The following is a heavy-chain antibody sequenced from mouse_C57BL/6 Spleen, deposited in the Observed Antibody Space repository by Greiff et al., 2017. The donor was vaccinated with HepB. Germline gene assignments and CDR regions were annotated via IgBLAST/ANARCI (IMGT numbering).Heavy chain of an antibody. CDR1: GYTFTGYW. D-gene: IGHD1-1*01. Sequence: QVQLQQSGAELMKPGASVKLSCKATGYTFTGYWIEWVKQRPGHGLEWIGENLPGSGSTNYNEKFKGKATFTADTSSNTAYMQLSSLTTEDSAIYYCARRDWITTVVEGYAMDYWGQGTSVTVSS. V-gene: IGHV1-9*01. CDR2: NLPGSGST. J-gene: IGHJ4*01. CDR3: ARRDWITTVVEGYAMDY.